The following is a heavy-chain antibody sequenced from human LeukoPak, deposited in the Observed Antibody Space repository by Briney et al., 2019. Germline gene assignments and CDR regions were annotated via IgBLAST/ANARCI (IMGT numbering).Heavy chain of an antibody. CDR2: ISDTGSSI. Sequence: GGSLRLSCAASGFTLSSYEMNWVRQAPGKGLEWVSYISDTGSSIYYADSVKGRFIIFRDNAKNILYLQMNSLTVEDTAIYYCARDQGTAMAPYYFDYWGEGTLVTVSS. J-gene: IGHJ4*02. D-gene: IGHD5-18*01. V-gene: IGHV3-48*03. CDR3: ARDQGTAMAPYYFDY. CDR1: GFTLSSYE.